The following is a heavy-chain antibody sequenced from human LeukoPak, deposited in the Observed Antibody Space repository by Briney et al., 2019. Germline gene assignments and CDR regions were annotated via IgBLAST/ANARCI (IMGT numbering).Heavy chain of an antibody. CDR1: GYTFTSNY. V-gene: IGHV1-46*01. CDR3: ARETRGVPGAIAAVKGFDY. D-gene: IGHD6-13*01. CDR2: INPSGGST. J-gene: IGHJ4*02. Sequence: GSVKVSCKALGYTFTSNYMHWLRQAPGQGLEWMGTINPSGGSTSYTQKFQGRVTMTRDMSTSTVYMELSSLRSEDTAVYYCARETRGVPGAIAAVKGFDYWGQGTLVTVSS.